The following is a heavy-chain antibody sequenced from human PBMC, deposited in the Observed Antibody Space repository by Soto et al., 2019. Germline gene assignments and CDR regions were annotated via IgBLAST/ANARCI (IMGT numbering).Heavy chain of an antibody. CDR2: ISAYNGNI. J-gene: IGHJ4*02. CDR1: GYTFTSYG. CDR3: ARDEDSGWNHFDY. V-gene: IGHV1-18*01. D-gene: IGHD6-19*01. Sequence: GASVKVSCKASGYTFTSYGISWVRQAPGQGLEWMGWISAYNGNINYAQMLQGRVTVTTDTSTSTAYMELRSLRPDDTAVYYCARDEDSGWNHFDYWGQGTLVTVSS.